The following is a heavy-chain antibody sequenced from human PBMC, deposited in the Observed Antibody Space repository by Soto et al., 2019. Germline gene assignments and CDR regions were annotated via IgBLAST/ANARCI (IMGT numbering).Heavy chain of an antibody. Sequence: QVQLQESGPGLVKPSQTLSLTCTVSGGSISSGGYYWSWIRQHPGKGLEWIGYIYYSGSTYYNPSLNRRVTISVATSKTQFSLKLSSGTAADTAVYYGARGLGGGVVPAAALYYYGMDVWGQGTTVTVSS. V-gene: IGHV4-31*03. CDR1: GGSISSGGYY. J-gene: IGHJ6*02. D-gene: IGHD2-2*01. CDR2: IYYSGST. CDR3: ARGLGGGVVPAAALYYYGMDV.